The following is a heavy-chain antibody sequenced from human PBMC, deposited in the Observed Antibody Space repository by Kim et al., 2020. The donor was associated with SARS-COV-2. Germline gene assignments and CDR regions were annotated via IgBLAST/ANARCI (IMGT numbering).Heavy chain of an antibody. Sequence: GNGNTLYSQKFQGRVTLTTDSSASTAYMELSFLRSEDSAVYYCLGGFYFDYWGQGTLVTVSS. CDR2: GNGNT. CDR3: LGGFYFDY. J-gene: IGHJ4*02. D-gene: IGHD3-16*01. V-gene: IGHV1-3*01.